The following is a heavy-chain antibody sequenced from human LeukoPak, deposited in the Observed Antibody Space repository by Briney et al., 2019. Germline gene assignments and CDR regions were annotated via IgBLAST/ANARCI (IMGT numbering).Heavy chain of an antibody. CDR2: LYNPGTP. D-gene: IGHD3-10*01. V-gene: IGHV3-53*01. CDR3: ATLNVLFDYFDY. CDR1: GFIFSKEY. Sequence: GGSLRLSCVACGFIFSKEYMSWVRQAQGEGLECVSVLYNPGTPSYADSLKGRFTISRDNSKNTLYLQMYSLIAEDTAVYYCATLNVLFDYFDYWAQGSLVTVYS. J-gene: IGHJ4*02.